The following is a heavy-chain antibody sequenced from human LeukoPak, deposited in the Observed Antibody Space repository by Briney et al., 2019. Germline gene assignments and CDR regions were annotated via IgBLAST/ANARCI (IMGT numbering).Heavy chain of an antibody. CDR2: IYPGDSDT. D-gene: IGHD3-3*01. CDR1: GYSFTSYW. Sequence: GESLKISCKGSGYSFTSYWIGWVRQLPGKGLEWVGIIYPGDSDTRYSPSFQGQVTISVDRSISTAYLQWSTLKASDTAMYYCARKQAIFDGFDPWGQGTLVIVSS. J-gene: IGHJ5*02. CDR3: ARKQAIFDGFDP. V-gene: IGHV5-51*01.